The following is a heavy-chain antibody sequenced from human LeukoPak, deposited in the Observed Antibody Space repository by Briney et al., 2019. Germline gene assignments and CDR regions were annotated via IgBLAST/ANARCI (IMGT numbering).Heavy chain of an antibody. J-gene: IGHJ4*02. V-gene: IGHV4-38-2*02. D-gene: IGHD2-15*01. CDR1: GYSISSGYY. Sequence: PSETLSLTCTVSGYSISSGYYWGWIRQPPGKGLEWIGSIYHSGSTYYNPSLKSRVTISVDTSKNQFSLKLSSVTAADTAVYYCARGSVELLVDYWGQGTLVTVSS. CDR2: IYHSGST. CDR3: ARGSVELLVDY.